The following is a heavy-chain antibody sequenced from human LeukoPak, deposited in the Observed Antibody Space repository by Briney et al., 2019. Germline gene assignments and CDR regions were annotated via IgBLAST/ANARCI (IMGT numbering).Heavy chain of an antibody. CDR3: AREGPGHYYDSSGYYPN. J-gene: IGHJ4*02. V-gene: IGHV3-30*03. D-gene: IGHD3-22*01. CDR2: ISYGGSNK. Sequence: GGSLRLSCAASGFTFSSYGMHWVRQAPGKGLEWVAVISYGGSNKYYADSVKGRFTISRDNAKNSLYLQMNSLRAEDTAVYYCAREGPGHYYDSSGYYPNWGQGTLVTVSS. CDR1: GFTFSSYG.